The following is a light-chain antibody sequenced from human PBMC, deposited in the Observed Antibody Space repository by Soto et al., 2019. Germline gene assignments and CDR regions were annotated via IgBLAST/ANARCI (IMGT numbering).Light chain of an antibody. Sequence: QSVLTQPPSVSAAPGQGVTMSCSGTSSNIGRNFVAWYQQLPGTAPKLLIYDDTTRPYGIPGRFSASKSGTSATLAITGLQTGDEADYYCGTWDSSLSVLVFGGGTQLTVL. CDR1: SSNIGRNF. V-gene: IGLV1-51*01. CDR2: DDT. CDR3: GTWDSSLSVLV. J-gene: IGLJ3*02.